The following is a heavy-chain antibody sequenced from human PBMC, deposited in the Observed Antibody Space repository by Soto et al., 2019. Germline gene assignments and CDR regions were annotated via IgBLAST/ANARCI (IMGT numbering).Heavy chain of an antibody. CDR3: ARGLHYDSISLDDY. J-gene: IGHJ4*02. D-gene: IGHD3-22*01. CDR1: GGTFSSYI. Sequence: QVQLVQSGAEVKKPGSSVKVSCKASGGTFSSYIINWVRQAPGQGLEWMGRIIPILGIAKYAQKFQGRVTITADKSTSTACMELSSLRSEDTAVYYCARGLHYDSISLDDYWGQGTLVTVSS. V-gene: IGHV1-69*02. CDR2: IIPILGIA.